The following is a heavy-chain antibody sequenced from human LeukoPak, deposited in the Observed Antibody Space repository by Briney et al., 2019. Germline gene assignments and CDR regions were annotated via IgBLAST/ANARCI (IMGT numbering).Heavy chain of an antibody. CDR2: INHSGST. J-gene: IGHJ4*02. V-gene: IGHV4-34*01. CDR1: GGSFSGYY. D-gene: IGHD6-19*01. CDR3: ARVEKQWLYREVDY. Sequence: SETLSLTCAVYGGSFSGYYWSWIRQPPGKGLEWIGEINHSGSTNYNPSLKSRVTISVDTSKNQFSLKLSSVTAADTAVYYCARVEKQWLYREVDYWGQGTLVTVSS.